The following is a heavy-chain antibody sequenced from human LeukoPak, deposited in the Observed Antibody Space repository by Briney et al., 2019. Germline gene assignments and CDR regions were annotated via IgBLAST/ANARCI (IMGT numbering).Heavy chain of an antibody. J-gene: IGHJ6*02. CDR2: IIPILGIA. V-gene: IGHV1-69*04. CDR1: GGTFSSYA. Sequence: ASVKVSCKASGGTFSSYAISWVRQAPGQGLEWMGRIIPILGIANYAQKFQGRVTITADKSTSTAYMELSSLRSEDTAVYYCARDSELFGEFGPGGVLVGYYGMDVWGQGTTVTVSS. D-gene: IGHD3-10*01. CDR3: ARDSELFGEFGPGGVLVGYYGMDV.